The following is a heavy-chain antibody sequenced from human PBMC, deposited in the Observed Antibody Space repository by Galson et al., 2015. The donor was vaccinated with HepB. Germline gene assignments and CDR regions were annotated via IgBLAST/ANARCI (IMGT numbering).Heavy chain of an antibody. Sequence: SLRLSCAASGFTFSSYWMSWVRQAPGKGLEWVANIKQDGSEKNYVDSVEGRFTISRDNAKNLMYLQMNSLRVEDTAIYYCAREGRWFGGPDGNYYGMDVWGQGTTVSVSS. CDR2: IKQDGSEK. CDR3: AREGRWFGGPDGNYYGMDV. D-gene: IGHD3-10*01. V-gene: IGHV3-7*01. CDR1: GFTFSSYW. J-gene: IGHJ6*02.